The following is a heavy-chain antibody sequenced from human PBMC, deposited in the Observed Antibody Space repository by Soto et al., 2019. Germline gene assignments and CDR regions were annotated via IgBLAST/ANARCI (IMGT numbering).Heavy chain of an antibody. V-gene: IGHV1-18*01. D-gene: IGHD6-13*01. CDR2: ISAYNGNT. J-gene: IGHJ4*02. CDR3: ERDPHSTSWYYFDY. Sequence: ASVKVSCKASGYNFPGYGFTWVRQAPGQGLEWMGWISAYNGNTNYAQKFQDRVTMTTDTSTSTAYMELKSLRSDDTAVYFCERDPHSTSWYYFDYWGQGTLVTVSS. CDR1: GYNFPGYG.